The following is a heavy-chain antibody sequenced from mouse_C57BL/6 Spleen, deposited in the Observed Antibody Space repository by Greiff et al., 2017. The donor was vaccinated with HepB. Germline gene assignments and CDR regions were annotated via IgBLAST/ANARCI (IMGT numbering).Heavy chain of an antibody. CDR3: TRVDSSGYVAY. CDR1: GYTFTDYE. V-gene: IGHV1-15*01. J-gene: IGHJ3*01. Sequence: VKLQESGAELVRPGASVTLSCKASGYTFTDYEMHWVKQTPVHGLEWIGAIDPETGGTAYNQKFKGKAILTADKSSSTAYMELRSLTSEDSAVYYCTRVDSSGYVAYWGQGTLVTVSA. CDR2: IDPETGGT. D-gene: IGHD3-2*02.